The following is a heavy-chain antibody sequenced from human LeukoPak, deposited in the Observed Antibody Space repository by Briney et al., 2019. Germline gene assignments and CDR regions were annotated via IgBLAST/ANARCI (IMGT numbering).Heavy chain of an antibody. CDR1: GFTFDSYA. CDR3: AKERSEVVVAATNY. J-gene: IGHJ4*02. Sequence: GGSLRLSCAASGFTFDSYAMTWVRQAPGKGLEWVSSITGGGDTTYYADSVRGRFTISRDNSKNTLSLQINSLRAEDTAVYYCAKERSEVVVAATNYWGQGTLVTVSS. CDR2: ITGGGDTT. D-gene: IGHD2-15*01. V-gene: IGHV3-23*01.